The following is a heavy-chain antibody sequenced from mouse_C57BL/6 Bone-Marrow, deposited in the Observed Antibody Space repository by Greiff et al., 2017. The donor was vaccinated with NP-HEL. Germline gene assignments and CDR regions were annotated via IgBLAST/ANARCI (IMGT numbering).Heavy chain of an antibody. CDR1: GFTFSDYY. CDR3: AREGGLRRRTYAMDY. J-gene: IGHJ4*01. CDR2: INYDGSST. Sequence: EVMLVESEGGLVQPGSSMKLSCTTSGFTFSDYYMAWVRQVPEKGLDWVANINYDGSSTYYLDSLKSRFIMSRDNAKNILYLQMSSLKSEDTATYYCAREGGLRRRTYAMDYWGQGTSVTVSS. V-gene: IGHV5-16*01. D-gene: IGHD2-4*01.